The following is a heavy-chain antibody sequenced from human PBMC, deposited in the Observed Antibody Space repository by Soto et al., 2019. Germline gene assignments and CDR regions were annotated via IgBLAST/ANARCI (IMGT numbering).Heavy chain of an antibody. CDR2: ISSSSSTI. CDR3: EREGTRGGFLNWFDP. V-gene: IGHV3-48*02. J-gene: IGHJ5*02. D-gene: IGHD3-10*01. Sequence: GGSLRLSCAASGFTFSSYSMNWVRQAPGKGLEWVSYISSSSSTIYYADSVKGRFTISRDNAKNSLYLQMNSLRDEDTAVYYCEREGTRGGFLNWFDPWGQGTLVNVSS. CDR1: GFTFSSYS.